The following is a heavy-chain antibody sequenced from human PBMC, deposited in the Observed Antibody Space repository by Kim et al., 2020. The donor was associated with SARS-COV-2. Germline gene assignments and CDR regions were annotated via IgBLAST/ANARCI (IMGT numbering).Heavy chain of an antibody. Sequence: NSVKGRLTISRDNSKNTLYLQMNSMRAEDTAGYYCAAQRQRGYSGYDHDYWGQGTLVTVSS. V-gene: IGHV3-30*07. CDR3: AAQRQRGYSGYDHDY. J-gene: IGHJ4*02. D-gene: IGHD5-12*01.